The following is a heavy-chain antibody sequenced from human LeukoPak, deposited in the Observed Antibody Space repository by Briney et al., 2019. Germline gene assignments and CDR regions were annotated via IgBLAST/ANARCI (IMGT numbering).Heavy chain of an antibody. CDR2: ISSNGGST. Sequence: GGSLRLSCSASGFTFSSYAMHWVRQAPGEGLEYVSAISSNGGSTYYADSVKGRFTISRDNSKNTLYLQMSSLRAEDTAVYYCVKLGEDYYGSGSYYNPWGQGTLVTVSS. D-gene: IGHD3-10*01. CDR1: GFTFSSYA. V-gene: IGHV3-64D*06. J-gene: IGHJ5*02. CDR3: VKLGEDYYGSGSYYNP.